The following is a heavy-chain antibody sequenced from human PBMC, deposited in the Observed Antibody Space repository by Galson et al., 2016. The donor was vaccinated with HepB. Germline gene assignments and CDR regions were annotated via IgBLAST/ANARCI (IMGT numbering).Heavy chain of an antibody. CDR3: ARSVQHSSPTYYYYYVLDV. J-gene: IGHJ6*04. D-gene: IGHD6-13*01. Sequence: SVKVSCKASGYTFTDYYIHWVRQAPGQGLEWMGWINPISGGTNYAQKFRGRVTMTRDKSTSPAYLELRRLTSDETAVFYCARSVQHSSPTYYYYYVLDVWGKGTAVTVSS. CDR2: INPISGGT. CDR1: GYTFTDYY. V-gene: IGHV1-2*02.